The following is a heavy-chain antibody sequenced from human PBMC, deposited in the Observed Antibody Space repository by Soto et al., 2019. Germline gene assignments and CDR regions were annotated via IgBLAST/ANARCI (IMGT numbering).Heavy chain of an antibody. Sequence: EVQLVESGGGLVQPGGSLRLSCGASGFTVSSSYMGWVRQAPGKGLEWVSSIYSGGNTYYADSVRGRFTISTDNSKDTLYLQMTSLRVEDTAMYYCARHVGYYWYFDLWGRGTLVTVSS. J-gene: IGHJ2*01. D-gene: IGHD6-13*01. CDR3: ARHVGYYWYFDL. CDR1: GFTVSSSY. V-gene: IGHV3-66*04. CDR2: IYSGGNT.